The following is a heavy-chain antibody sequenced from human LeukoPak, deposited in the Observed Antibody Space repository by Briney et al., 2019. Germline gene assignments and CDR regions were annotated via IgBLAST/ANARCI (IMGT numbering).Heavy chain of an antibody. Sequence: PSETLSLTCAVYGGSFSRYYWTWIRQPPGKGLEWIGEINHSGSANYDPSLKSRVTISVDASKSQFSLRLSSVTAADTAVYYCARLTYSNNWYFRRGLDNWFDPWGQGTLVTVSS. D-gene: IGHD6-13*01. J-gene: IGHJ5*02. CDR2: INHSGSA. CDR3: ARLTYSNNWYFRRGLDNWFDP. CDR1: GGSFSRYY. V-gene: IGHV4-34*01.